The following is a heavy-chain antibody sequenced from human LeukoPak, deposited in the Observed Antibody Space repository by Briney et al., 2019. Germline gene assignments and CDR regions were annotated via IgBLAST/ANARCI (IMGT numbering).Heavy chain of an antibody. CDR3: AKATGSTSFYPFDY. CDR1: GFTFSSYS. J-gene: IGHJ4*02. V-gene: IGHV3-21*04. D-gene: IGHD2-2*01. CDR2: ISSSSNYI. Sequence: GGSLRLSCAASGFTFSSYSMNWVRQAPGKGLEWVSSISSSSNYIYYTDSVKGRFTISRDNAKNSLYLQMNSLRVEDTALYYCAKATGSTSFYPFDYWGQGTLVSVSS.